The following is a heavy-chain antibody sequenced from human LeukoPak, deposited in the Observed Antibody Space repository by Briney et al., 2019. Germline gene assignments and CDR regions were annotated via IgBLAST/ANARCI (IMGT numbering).Heavy chain of an antibody. CDR1: GFTFSSYA. D-gene: IGHD5-18*01. Sequence: GRSLRLSCAASGFTFSSYAMHWVRQAPGKGLEWVAVISYDGSNKYYADSVKGRFTISRDNSKNTLYLQMNSLRAEDTAVYYCAKGVDTATLHGAFDIWGQGTKVTVSS. V-gene: IGHV3-30-3*01. J-gene: IGHJ3*02. CDR2: ISYDGSNK. CDR3: AKGVDTATLHGAFDI.